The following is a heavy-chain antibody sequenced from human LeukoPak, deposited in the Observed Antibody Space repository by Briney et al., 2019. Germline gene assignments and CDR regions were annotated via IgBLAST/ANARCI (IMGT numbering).Heavy chain of an antibody. D-gene: IGHD6-19*01. V-gene: IGHV4-34*01. CDR2: INHSGST. CDR1: GGSFSGYY. Sequence: SETLSLTCAVYGGSFSGYYWSWIRQPPGKGLVWIGEINHSGSTNYNPSLKSRVTISVDTSKNQFSLKLSSVTAADTAVYYCARDKGDLYSSGNWFDPWGQGTLVTVSS. J-gene: IGHJ5*02. CDR3: ARDKGDLYSSGNWFDP.